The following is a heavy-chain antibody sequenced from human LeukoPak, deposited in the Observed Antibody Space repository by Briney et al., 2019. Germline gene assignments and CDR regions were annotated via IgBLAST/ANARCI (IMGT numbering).Heavy chain of an antibody. CDR2: INAGNGNT. Sequence: ASVKVSCKASGYTFTSYAMHWVRQAPGQRLEGMGWINAGNGNTKYSQKFQGRVTITRDTSASTAYMELSSLRSEDTAVYYCCSAGYGSGSYAFDYWGQGTLVTVSS. V-gene: IGHV1-3*01. J-gene: IGHJ4*02. CDR1: GYTFTSYA. D-gene: IGHD3-10*01. CDR3: CSAGYGSGSYAFDY.